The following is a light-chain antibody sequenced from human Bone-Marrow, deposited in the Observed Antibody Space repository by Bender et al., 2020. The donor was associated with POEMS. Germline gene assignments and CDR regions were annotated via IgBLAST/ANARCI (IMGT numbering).Light chain of an antibody. V-gene: IGLV2-23*02. Sequence: QSALTQPASVSGSPGQSITISCSGTNSDIGNSNRVSWYQQHPGKAHKLIIYEVTERPSGVSNRFSGSKSGNMAFLTISGLQTEDEADYYCCSYAGSNTYVFGTGTKVTVL. J-gene: IGLJ1*01. CDR2: EVT. CDR1: NSDIGNSNR. CDR3: CSYAGSNTYV.